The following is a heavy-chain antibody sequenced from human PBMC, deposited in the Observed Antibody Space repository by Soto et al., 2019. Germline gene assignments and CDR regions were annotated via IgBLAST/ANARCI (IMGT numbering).Heavy chain of an antibody. CDR2: IYYSGST. CDR3: ARVPDY. J-gene: IGHJ4*02. V-gene: IGHV4-59*12. Sequence: PSETLSLTCTVSGGSLTDYYWIWIRQSPGKGLEWIGHIYYSGSTNYNPSLKSRVTISVDTSKSQFSLKLSSVTAADTAVYYCARVPDYWGQGTLVTVSS. CDR1: GGSLTDYY.